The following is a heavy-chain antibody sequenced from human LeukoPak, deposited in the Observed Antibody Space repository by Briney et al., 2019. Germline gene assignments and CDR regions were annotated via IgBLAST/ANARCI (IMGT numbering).Heavy chain of an antibody. CDR1: SVSINSVKYY. J-gene: IGHJ3*02. D-gene: IGHD2-21*01. V-gene: IGHV4-31*03. CDR2: MCYSGSA. Sequence: SVTLSLTCTVSSVSINSVKYYWSWTGQRPGKVVGWIGYMCYSGSASYIPSRKSRVSISLGKPKNQFSRSLTSVTAADTAVYYCATPYCVTISCLDVFDIWGQGTMVTVSS. CDR3: ATPYCVTISCLDVFDI.